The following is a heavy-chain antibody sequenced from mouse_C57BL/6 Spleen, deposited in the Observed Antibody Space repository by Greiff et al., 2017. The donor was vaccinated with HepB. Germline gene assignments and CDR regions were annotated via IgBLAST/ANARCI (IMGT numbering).Heavy chain of an antibody. CDR2: IYPGDGDT. CDR3: ARGDYYGSNAMDY. V-gene: IGHV1-82*01. Sequence: QVQLQQSGPELVKPGASVKISCKASGYAFSSSWMNWVKQRPGKGLEWIGRIYPGDGDTNYNGKFKGKATLTADKSSSTAYMQLSSLTSEDSAVYICARGDYYGSNAMDYWGQGTSVTVSS. D-gene: IGHD1-1*01. J-gene: IGHJ4*01. CDR1: GYAFSSSW.